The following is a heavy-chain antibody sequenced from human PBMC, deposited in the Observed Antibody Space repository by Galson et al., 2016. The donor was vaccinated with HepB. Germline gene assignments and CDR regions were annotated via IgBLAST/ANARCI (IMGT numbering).Heavy chain of an antibody. Sequence: SLRLSCAASRFNFSSLAMHWVRQAPGKGLEWVATISDDGTNQYYVDSVKGRFTISRDNSKNTLYLQMNSLRPEDTAVYYCARADYGDYVAFFDYWGRGTLVTVSS. CDR1: RFNFSSLA. D-gene: IGHD4-17*01. J-gene: IGHJ4*02. CDR3: ARADYGDYVAFFDY. CDR2: ISDDGTNQ. V-gene: IGHV3-30*04.